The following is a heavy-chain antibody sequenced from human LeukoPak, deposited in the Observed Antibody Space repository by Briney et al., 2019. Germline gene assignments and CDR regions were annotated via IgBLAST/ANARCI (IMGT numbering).Heavy chain of an antibody. J-gene: IGHJ4*02. Sequence: PSETLSLTCTVSGYSISSGYYWGWIRQPPGRGLEWIGSIYYSGSTYYNPSLKSRVTISVDTSKNQFSLKLSSVTAADTAVYYCARDPVSITIFGVVTPNYFDYWGQGTLVTVSS. CDR1: GYSISSGYY. V-gene: IGHV4-38-2*02. CDR2: IYYSGST. CDR3: ARDPVSITIFGVVTPNYFDY. D-gene: IGHD3-3*01.